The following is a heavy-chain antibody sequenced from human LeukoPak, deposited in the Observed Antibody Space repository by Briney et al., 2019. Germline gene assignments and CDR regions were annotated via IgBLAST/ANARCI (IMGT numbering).Heavy chain of an antibody. CDR1: GYTFTSYD. CDR2: MNPHSGNT. CDR3: ASQDDILTGYSS. D-gene: IGHD3-9*01. Sequence: ASVKVSCKASGYTFTSYDINWVRQATGQGLEWMGWMNPHSGNTGYAQKFQGRVTMTRNTSISTAYMELSSLRSEDTAVYYCASQDDILTGYSSWGQGTLVTVSS. J-gene: IGHJ5*02. V-gene: IGHV1-8*01.